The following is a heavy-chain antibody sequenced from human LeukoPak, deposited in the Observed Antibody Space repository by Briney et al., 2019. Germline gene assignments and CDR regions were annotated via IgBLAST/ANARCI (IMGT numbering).Heavy chain of an antibody. CDR1: GFTFSSYA. Sequence: PGGSLRLSCAASGFTFSSYAMSWVRQAPGKGLEWVSVIYSGGSTYYADSVKGRFTISRDNSKNTLYLQMNSLRAEDTAVYYCARDVQVDYWGQGTLVTVSS. J-gene: IGHJ4*02. V-gene: IGHV3-66*01. CDR3: ARDVQVDY. CDR2: IYSGGST.